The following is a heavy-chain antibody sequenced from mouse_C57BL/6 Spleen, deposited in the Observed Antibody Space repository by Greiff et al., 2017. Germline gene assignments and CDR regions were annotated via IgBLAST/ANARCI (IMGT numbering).Heavy chain of an antibody. CDR1: GFTFSSYA. Sequence: EVKLEESGEGLVKPGGSLKLSCAASGFTFSSYAMSWVRQTPEKRLEWVAYISSGGDYIYYADTVKGRFTISRDNARNTLYLQMSSLKSEDTAMYYCTRDYQLGRDFDVWGTGTTVTVSS. V-gene: IGHV5-9-1*02. J-gene: IGHJ1*03. CDR3: TRDYQLGRDFDV. CDR2: ISSGGDYI. D-gene: IGHD4-1*02.